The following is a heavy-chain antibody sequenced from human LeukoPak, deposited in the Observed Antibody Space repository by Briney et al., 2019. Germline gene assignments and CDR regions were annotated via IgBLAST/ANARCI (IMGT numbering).Heavy chain of an antibody. J-gene: IGHJ4*02. CDR1: GYTFTGYY. D-gene: IGHD6-13*01. Sequence: ASVKVSCKASGYTFTGYYMHWVRQAPGQGLEWMGWINPNSGGTNYAQKFQGRVTMTRDTSISTAYMELSRLRSDDTAVYYCARDSSTVAAAGSYFDYWGQGTLVTVSS. V-gene: IGHV1-2*02. CDR3: ARDSSTVAAAGSYFDY. CDR2: INPNSGGT.